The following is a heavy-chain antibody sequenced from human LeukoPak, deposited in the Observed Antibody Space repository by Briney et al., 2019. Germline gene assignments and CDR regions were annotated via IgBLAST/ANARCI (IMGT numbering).Heavy chain of an antibody. Sequence: PSETLSLTCTASGGSIGNGGYFWTWLRQYPGKGLEWIGYIYDSVTTYYNPSLKSRVAISLDRSKNQFSLNLTSVTAADRAVYYCARERSSGWYRLWGQGILVAVSS. CDR1: GGSIGNGGYF. CDR3: ARERSSGWYRL. CDR2: IYDSVTT. V-gene: IGHV4-31*03. J-gene: IGHJ4*02. D-gene: IGHD6-19*01.